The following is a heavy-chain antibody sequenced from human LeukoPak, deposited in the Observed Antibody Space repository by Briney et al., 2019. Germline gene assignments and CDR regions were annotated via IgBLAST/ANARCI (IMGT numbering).Heavy chain of an antibody. V-gene: IGHV5-51*01. D-gene: IGHD1-1*01. J-gene: IGHJ6*03. Sequence: GESLKISCKGSGYSFTSYWIGWVRQMPGKGLEWMGIIHPGDSDTRYSPSFQGQVTISADKSISTAYLQWSRLKASDTAMYYCARNARFRGTTHTRYYYYMDVWGKGTTVTVSS. CDR1: GYSFTSYW. CDR3: ARNARFRGTTHTRYYYYMDV. CDR2: IHPGDSDT.